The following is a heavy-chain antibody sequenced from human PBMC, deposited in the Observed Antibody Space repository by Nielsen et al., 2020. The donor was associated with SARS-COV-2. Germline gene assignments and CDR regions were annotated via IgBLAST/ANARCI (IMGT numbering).Heavy chain of an antibody. Sequence: GESLKISCAASGFTFSSYGMHWVRQAPGKGLEWVAVISYDGSNKYYADSVKGRFTISRDNAKNSLYLQMNSLRAEDTALYYCAKDLSPFSSGWYSDYWGQGTLVTVSS. V-gene: IGHV3-30*18. CDR3: AKDLSPFSSGWYSDY. CDR2: ISYDGSNK. J-gene: IGHJ4*02. CDR1: GFTFSSYG. D-gene: IGHD6-19*01.